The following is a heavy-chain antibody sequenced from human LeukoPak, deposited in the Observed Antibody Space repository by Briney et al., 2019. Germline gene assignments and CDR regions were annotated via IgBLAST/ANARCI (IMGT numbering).Heavy chain of an antibody. CDR1: RLSLNSFG. D-gene: IGHD3-10*01. CDR3: ARQVLRGSYFYYLDV. J-gene: IGHJ6*03. V-gene: IGHV3-23*01. Sequence: GGSLSLPCAVSRLSLNSFGMSCVRRPPGRGLVWVSSIHSRCDNTQYAEVLEGRFAIPRDTWKNRVYVKMHRVRGEDRAIYYCARQVLRGSYFYYLDVWGTGTPVTVSS. CDR2: IHSRCDNT.